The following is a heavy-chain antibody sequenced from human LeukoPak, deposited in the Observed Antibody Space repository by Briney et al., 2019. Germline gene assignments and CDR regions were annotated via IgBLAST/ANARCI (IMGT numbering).Heavy chain of an antibody. J-gene: IGHJ4*02. CDR1: GYTFTSYA. D-gene: IGHD4-17*01. CDR3: AREVAPGAFDY. CDR2: INTNTGNP. V-gene: IGHV7-4-1*02. Sequence: ASVKVSCKASGYTFTSYALNWVRQAPGQGLGWMGWINTNTGNPTYAQGFTGRFVFSLDTSVNTAYLQISSLKSEDTAVYYCAREVAPGAFDYWGQGTLVTVSS.